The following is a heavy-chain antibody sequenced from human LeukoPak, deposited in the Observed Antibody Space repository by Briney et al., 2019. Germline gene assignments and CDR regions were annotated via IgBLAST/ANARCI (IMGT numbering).Heavy chain of an antibody. CDR2: IYYSGST. CDR1: GGSFSGYH. Sequence: SSETLSLTCAVYGGSFSGYHWSWIRQPPGKGLEWIGYIYYSGSTNYNPSLKSRVTISVDTSKNQFSLKLSSVTAADTAVYYCASRGGAYYDSRENAFDIWGQGTMVTVSS. V-gene: IGHV4-59*08. D-gene: IGHD3-22*01. CDR3: ASRGGAYYDSRENAFDI. J-gene: IGHJ3*02.